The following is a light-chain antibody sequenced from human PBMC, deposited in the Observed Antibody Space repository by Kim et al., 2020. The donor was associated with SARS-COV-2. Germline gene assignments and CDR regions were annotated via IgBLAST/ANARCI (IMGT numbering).Light chain of an antibody. J-gene: IGLJ1*01. CDR3: AAWDDSLNGYV. CDR2: SNN. V-gene: IGLV1-44*01. CDR1: ASTIGINT. Sequence: GRRVTLSCAGSASTIGINTVNWYQQLPVTAPNLLIDSNNQLPSGVPDRFYGSKSGTSASLAISGLQSEDEADYYCAAWDDSLNGYVFGTGTKVTVL.